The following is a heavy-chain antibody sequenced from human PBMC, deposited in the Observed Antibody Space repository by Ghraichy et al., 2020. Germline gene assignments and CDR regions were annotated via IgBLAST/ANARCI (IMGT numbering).Heavy chain of an antibody. D-gene: IGHD3-22*01. CDR1: GFTFSSYG. Sequence: GGSLRLSCAASGFTFSSYGMHWVRQAPGKGLEWVAFIRYDGSNKYYADSVKGRFTISRDNSKNTLYLQMNSLRAEDTAVYYCAKGHTYYYDSSDDAFDIWGQGTMVTVSS. CDR2: IRYDGSNK. J-gene: IGHJ3*02. V-gene: IGHV3-30*02. CDR3: AKGHTYYYDSSDDAFDI.